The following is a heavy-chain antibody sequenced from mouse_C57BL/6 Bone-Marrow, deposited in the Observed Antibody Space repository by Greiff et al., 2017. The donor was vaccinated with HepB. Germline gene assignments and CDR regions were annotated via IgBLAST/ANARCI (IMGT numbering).Heavy chain of an antibody. CDR1: GFTFSDYG. V-gene: IGHV5-17*01. D-gene: IGHD1-1*01. J-gene: IGHJ4*01. CDR3: ATTYGSRVYYAMDY. Sequence: EVKLMESGGGLVKPGGSLKLSCAASGFTFSDYGMHWVRQAPEKGLEWVAYISSGSSTIYYADTVKGRFTISRDNAKNTLFLQMTSLRSEDTAMYYCATTYGSRVYYAMDYWGQGTSVTVSS. CDR2: ISSGSSTI.